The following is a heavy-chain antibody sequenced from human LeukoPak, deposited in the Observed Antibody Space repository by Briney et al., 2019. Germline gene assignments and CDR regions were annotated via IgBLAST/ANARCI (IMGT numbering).Heavy chain of an antibody. Sequence: GASVRLSCAASGFTFSSYWMHWIRQAPGKGLVWVSRIHSNGIGTSYADSVRGRFTISRDNAKNTLYLQMNSLRAEDTAVYYCARDRGSFDYWGQGTLVSVSS. V-gene: IGHV3-74*01. J-gene: IGHJ4*02. CDR2: IHSNGIGT. D-gene: IGHD3-10*01. CDR1: GFTFSSYW. CDR3: ARDRGSFDY.